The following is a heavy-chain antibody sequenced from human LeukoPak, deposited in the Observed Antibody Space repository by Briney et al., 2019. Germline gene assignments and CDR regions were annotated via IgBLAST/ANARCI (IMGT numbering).Heavy chain of an antibody. CDR2: IRYDGSNK. CDR1: GFTFSSYG. J-gene: IGHJ4*02. D-gene: IGHD5-24*01. Sequence: PGGSLRLSCAASGFTFSSYGMHWVRQAPGKGLEWVAFIRYDGSNKYYADSVKGRFTISRDNSKNTLYLQMNSLRAEDTAVYYCAKGGEMATIPSFDYWGQGTLVTVSS. V-gene: IGHV3-30*02. CDR3: AKGGEMATIPSFDY.